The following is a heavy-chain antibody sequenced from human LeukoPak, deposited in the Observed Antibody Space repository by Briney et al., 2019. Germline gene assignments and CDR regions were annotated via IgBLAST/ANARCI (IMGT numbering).Heavy chain of an antibody. D-gene: IGHD1-26*01. CDR2: ISSGSTYI. CDR3: ARDPYRFAFDI. J-gene: IGHJ3*02. Sequence: GGSLRLSCAASGFAFSTSNMIQIRQTPGKGLEWVSSISSGSTYIYYADSLKGRFTVSRDNAKNSLYLQMNSLRAEDTAVYYCARDPYRFAFDIWGQGTVVLVSS. V-gene: IGHV3-21*04. CDR1: GFAFSTSN.